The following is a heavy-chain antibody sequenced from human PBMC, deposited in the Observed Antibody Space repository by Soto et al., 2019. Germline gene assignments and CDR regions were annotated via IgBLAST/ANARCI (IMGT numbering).Heavy chain of an antibody. D-gene: IGHD3-10*01. Sequence: QVQLVQSGAEVKKPGASVKVSCKASGYTFTIYGISWVRQAPGQGLEWMGWISAYNGNTNYAQKLQGRVPMTTDTSTSTAYMELGSLRSDDTAVYYCARVTPSPTWFGELLSEFDYWGQGTLVTVSS. J-gene: IGHJ4*02. CDR3: ARVTPSPTWFGELLSEFDY. CDR1: GYTFTIYG. CDR2: ISAYNGNT. V-gene: IGHV1-18*01.